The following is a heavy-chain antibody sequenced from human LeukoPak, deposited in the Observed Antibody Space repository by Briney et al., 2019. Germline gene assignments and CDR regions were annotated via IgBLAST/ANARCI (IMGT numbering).Heavy chain of an antibody. CDR3: ARVSSGSTADFDY. V-gene: IGHV4-39*07. Sequence: KPSETLSLTCTVSGASINSSGSYWSWIRQPPGKGLEWIGEINHSGSTNYNPSLKSRATISVDTSKNQFSLKLGSVTAADTAVYYCARVSSGSTADFDYWGQGTLVTVSS. J-gene: IGHJ4*02. D-gene: IGHD6-19*01. CDR1: GASINSSGSY. CDR2: INHSGST.